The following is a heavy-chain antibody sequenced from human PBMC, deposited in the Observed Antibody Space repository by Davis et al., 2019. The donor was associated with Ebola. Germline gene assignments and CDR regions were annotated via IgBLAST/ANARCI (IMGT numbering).Heavy chain of an antibody. V-gene: IGHV4-59*12. CDR2: IYYSGST. D-gene: IGHD3-16*01. CDR1: GGSISSYY. J-gene: IGHJ6*04. CDR3: AGGGRPYDYYYYYGMDV. Sequence: PSETLSLTCTVSGGSISSYYWSWIRQPPGKGLEWIGDIYYSGSTNYNPSLKSRVTISVDTSKNQFSLKLSFVTAADTAVYYCAGGGRPYDYYYYYGMDVWGKGTTVTVSS.